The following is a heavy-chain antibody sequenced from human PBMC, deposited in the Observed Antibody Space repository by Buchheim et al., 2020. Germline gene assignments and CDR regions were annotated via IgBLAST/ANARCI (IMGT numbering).Heavy chain of an antibody. D-gene: IGHD1-26*01. CDR3: AGRYSGSYYGLYYYYYGMDV. V-gene: IGHV4-34*01. J-gene: IGHJ6*02. CDR2: INHSGST. Sequence: QVQLQQWGAGLLKPSETLSLTCAVYGGSFSGYYWSWIRQPPGKGLEWIGEINHSGSTNYNPSLKSRVTISVDTSKNHFSLKLSSVTAADTAVYYCAGRYSGSYYGLYYYYYGMDVWGQGTT. CDR1: GGSFSGYY.